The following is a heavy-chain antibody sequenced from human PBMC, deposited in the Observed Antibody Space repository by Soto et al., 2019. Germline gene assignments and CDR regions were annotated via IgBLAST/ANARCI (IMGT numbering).Heavy chain of an antibody. J-gene: IGHJ6*02. D-gene: IGHD3-16*01. V-gene: IGHV3-33*01. CDR2: IWYDGSNK. Sequence: GGSLRLSCAASGFTFSSYGMHWVRQAPGKGLEWVAVIWYDGSNKYYADSVKGRFTISRDNSKNTLYLQMDSLRAEDTAVYYCARGKGGRGNYNYYGMDVWGQGTTVTVSS. CDR1: GFTFSSYG. CDR3: ARGKGGRGNYNYYGMDV.